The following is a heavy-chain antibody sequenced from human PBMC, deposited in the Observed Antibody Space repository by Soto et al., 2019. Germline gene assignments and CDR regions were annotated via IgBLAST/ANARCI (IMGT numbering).Heavy chain of an antibody. CDR3: ARDLNWAFDH. V-gene: IGHV3-48*04. Sequence: SGGSLRLSCAASGFPFSSNSVYWVRQAPGKGLEWVSYITGSGTTTRYADSVKGRFTLSRDNAKNSLFLDMNSLTGEDTAVYYCARDLNWAFDHWGRGTLVTVSS. J-gene: IGHJ5*02. D-gene: IGHD1-1*01. CDR1: GFPFSSNS. CDR2: ITGSGTTT.